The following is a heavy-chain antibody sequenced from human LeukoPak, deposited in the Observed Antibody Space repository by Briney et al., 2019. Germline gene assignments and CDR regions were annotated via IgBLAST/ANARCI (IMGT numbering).Heavy chain of an antibody. D-gene: IGHD3-22*01. CDR1: GYTFTGYY. V-gene: IGHV1-2*02. Sequence: ASVKVSCKASGYTFTGYYMHWVRQAPGQGLEWMGWINPNSGGTNYAQKFQGRVTMTRDTSISTAYMELSRLRAEDTAVYYCARGHLSYYDSSGYRPFGYWGQGTLVTVSS. CDR3: ARGHLSYYDSSGYRPFGY. J-gene: IGHJ4*02. CDR2: INPNSGGT.